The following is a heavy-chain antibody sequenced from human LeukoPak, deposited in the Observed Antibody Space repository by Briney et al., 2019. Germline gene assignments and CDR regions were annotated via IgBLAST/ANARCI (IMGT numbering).Heavy chain of an antibody. V-gene: IGHV3-33*01. CDR2: IWYDGSNK. Sequence: GGSLRLSCAASGFTFSSYGMHWARQAPDKGLEWVAVIWYDGSNKYYADSVKGRFTISRDNSKNTLYLQMNSLRAEDTAVYYCARDHGSGSYFSHCDYWGQGTLVTVSS. CDR1: GFTFSSYG. J-gene: IGHJ4*02. D-gene: IGHD3-10*01. CDR3: ARDHGSGSYFSHCDY.